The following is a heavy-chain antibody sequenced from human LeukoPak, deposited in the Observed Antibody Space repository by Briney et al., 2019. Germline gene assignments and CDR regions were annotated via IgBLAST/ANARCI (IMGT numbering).Heavy chain of an antibody. CDR1: GYXFTGYY. CDR3: ARGAFDNWFDP. CDR2: INPNSGGT. J-gene: IGHJ5*02. Sequence: GASVKVSCKASGYXFTGYYLHWVRQAPGQGLEWMGWINPNSGGTDYAQKFQGRVTMTRDTSISTAQMELTRLRSDDTAVYYCARGAFDNWFDPWGQGTLVTVSS. V-gene: IGHV1-2*02.